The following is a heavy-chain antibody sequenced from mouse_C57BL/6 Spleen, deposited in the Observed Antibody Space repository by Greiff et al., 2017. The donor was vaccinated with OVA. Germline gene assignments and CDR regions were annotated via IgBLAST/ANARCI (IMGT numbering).Heavy chain of an antibody. J-gene: IGHJ3*01. Sequence: QVQLQQSGAELVRPGASVTLSCKASGYTFTDYEMHWVKQTPVHGLEWIGAIDPETGGTAYNQKFKGKAILTADKSSSTAYMEFRSLTSEDSSVYYCTRGRDYPAWFADWGQGTLVTVAA. CDR3: TRGRDYPAWFAD. V-gene: IGHV1-15*01. CDR1: GYTFTDYE. D-gene: IGHD2-4*01. CDR2: IDPETGGT.